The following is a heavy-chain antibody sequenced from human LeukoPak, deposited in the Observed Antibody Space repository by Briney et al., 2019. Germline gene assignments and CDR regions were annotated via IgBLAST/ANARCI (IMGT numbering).Heavy chain of an antibody. D-gene: IGHD1-1*01. CDR3: AHRTTQRNYYCDY. V-gene: IGHV2-5*02. J-gene: IGHJ4*02. Sequence: SGPTLINPTQTLTLTCTFSGFSLSTSGGGVGWIRQPQGKAVEWLTLMYRGDDKRYSLSLKSRLTITQDTSKNQVVLTMTKMEPVDTATYYCAHRTTQRNYYCDYWGQGTLVTVSS. CDR1: GFSLSTSGGG. CDR2: MYRGDDK.